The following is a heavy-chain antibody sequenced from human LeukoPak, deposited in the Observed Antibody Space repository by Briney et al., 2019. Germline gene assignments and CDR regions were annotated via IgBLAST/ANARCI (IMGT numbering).Heavy chain of an antibody. V-gene: IGHV4-59*01. CDR3: ARAVYRMSDTGAPFDY. CDR2: IYYSGGA. CDR1: GGSISSFY. D-gene: IGHD1-26*01. Sequence: PSETLSLTCTVSGGSISSFYWSWIRQPPGKGLEWIGYIYYSGGANYNPSLKSRVTISVDTSKNQFSLKLNSVTAADTAVYYCARAVYRMSDTGAPFDYWGQGTLVTVSS. J-gene: IGHJ4*02.